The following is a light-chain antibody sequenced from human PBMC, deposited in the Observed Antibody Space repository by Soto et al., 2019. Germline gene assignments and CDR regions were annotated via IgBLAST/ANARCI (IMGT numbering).Light chain of an antibody. J-gene: IGKJ2*01. CDR2: DAS. CDR3: QQYNNYLMYT. V-gene: IGKV1-5*01. Sequence: DIQMTQSPPTLSASVGDRVTITCRASQSISSWLAWYQQKPGKAPKLLIYDASTLESGVPSRFSGSGSGTEFTLTISSLQTDDFATYYCQQYNNYLMYTFGQGTKLEIK. CDR1: QSISSW.